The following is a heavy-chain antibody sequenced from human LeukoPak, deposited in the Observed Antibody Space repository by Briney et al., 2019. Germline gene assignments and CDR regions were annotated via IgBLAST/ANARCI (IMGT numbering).Heavy chain of an antibody. D-gene: IGHD6-13*01. CDR2: NYRGGST. V-gene: IGHV3-53*01. J-gene: IGHJ4*02. CDR3: ARGGARQQLVENYFDY. Sequence: AWLLRIYCSSAWFTGSCNFMSVVRLAVSSVPYWVSVNYRGGSTSYADSVKGRFTVSRDNSKNTLYLQMNSLRAEDTAVYYCARGGARQQLVENYFDYWGQGTLVTVSS. CDR1: WFTGSCNF.